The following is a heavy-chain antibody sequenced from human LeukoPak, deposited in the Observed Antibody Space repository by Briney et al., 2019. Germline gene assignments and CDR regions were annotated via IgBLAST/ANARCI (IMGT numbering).Heavy chain of an antibody. CDR2: IYYSGST. Sequence: SETLSLTCTVSGGSISSYYWRWIRQPPGKGLEWIGYIYYSGSTNYNPSLKSRVTISVDTSKNQFSLKLSSVTAADTAVYYCARLSSGWYTIDYWGQGTLVTVSS. J-gene: IGHJ4*02. V-gene: IGHV4-59*08. CDR3: ARLSSGWYTIDY. CDR1: GGSISSYY. D-gene: IGHD6-19*01.